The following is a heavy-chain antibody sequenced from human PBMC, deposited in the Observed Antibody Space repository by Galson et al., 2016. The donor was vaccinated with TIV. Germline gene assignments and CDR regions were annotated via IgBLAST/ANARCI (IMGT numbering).Heavy chain of an antibody. D-gene: IGHD3-10*01. CDR2: TYCRSRCYY. CDR3: ARAAGRNGATCHATCESFDF. Sequence: CAISGDSVSSNSAAWNWIRQSPSRCLEWQGRTYCRSRCYYDYAVSVKSRITIESDTSKNQFSLQLNSVTSEDTAVYYCARAAGRNGATCHATCESFDFWGQGTKVTVSS. CDR1: GDSVSSNSAA. V-gene: IGHV6-1*01. J-gene: IGHJ3*01.